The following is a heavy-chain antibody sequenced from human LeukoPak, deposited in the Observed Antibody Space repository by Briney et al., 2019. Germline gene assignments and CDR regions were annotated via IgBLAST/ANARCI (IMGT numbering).Heavy chain of an antibody. CDR3: TRGAPQADVFDI. CDR2: FKSKAAGGTT. J-gene: IGHJ3*02. D-gene: IGHD1-26*01. V-gene: IGHV3-15*01. Sequence: GGSLRLSCAASGFTFSVTWMSWVRQAPGRGLEWVGRFKSKAAGGTTDYTAPVAGRFTISRDDSKNMLYLQMNSLKTEDTAVYYCTRGAPQADVFDIWGQGTMVTVSS. CDR1: GFTFSVTW.